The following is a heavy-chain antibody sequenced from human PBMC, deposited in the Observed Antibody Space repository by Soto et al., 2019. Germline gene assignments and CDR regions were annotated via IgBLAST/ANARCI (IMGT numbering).Heavy chain of an antibody. J-gene: IGHJ4*02. CDR1: GFTFSSHW. Sequence: EVQLVESGGDLVQPGGSLRLSCAASGFTFSSHWMHWVRQAPGKGLVWVSRIESDGSSTNYADSVKGRFTVSRDNAKNTLYLQMNSLRADDTDVYYCARDRADPIGDYHPLFDSWGQGTLVIVSS. CDR3: ARDRADPIGDYHPLFDS. D-gene: IGHD2-21*01. CDR2: IESDGSST. V-gene: IGHV3-74*01.